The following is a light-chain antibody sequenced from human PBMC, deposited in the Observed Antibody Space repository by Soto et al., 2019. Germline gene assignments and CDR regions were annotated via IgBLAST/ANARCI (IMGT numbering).Light chain of an antibody. Sequence: EIVLTQSPGTLSLSPGERATLSCRASQSVSSSYLAWYQQKTGQAPRLLIYDASSRATGIPDRFSGSGSGTDFTLTISRLEPEDFVVYCCQQYASSPRTFGQGTKVEIK. J-gene: IGKJ1*01. V-gene: IGKV3-20*01. CDR2: DAS. CDR1: QSVSSSY. CDR3: QQYASSPRT.